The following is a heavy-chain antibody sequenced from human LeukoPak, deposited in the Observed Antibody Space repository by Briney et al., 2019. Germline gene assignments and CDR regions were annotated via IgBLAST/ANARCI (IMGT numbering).Heavy chain of an antibody. V-gene: IGHV3-7*01. CDR1: GFTFKNYW. Sequence: GGSLRLSCAASGFTFKNYWMTWVRQAPGKGLEWVANIKHDGSEKNYVDSVKGRFTISRDNAKNSLSLQMNSLRAEDTAPYYCARVDYTDEGFAYWGQGTLVTVSS. D-gene: IGHD4-11*01. J-gene: IGHJ4*02. CDR2: IKHDGSEK. CDR3: ARVDYTDEGFAY.